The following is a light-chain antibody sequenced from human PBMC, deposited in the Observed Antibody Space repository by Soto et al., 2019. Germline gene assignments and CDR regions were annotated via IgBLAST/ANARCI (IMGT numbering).Light chain of an antibody. J-gene: IGKJ1*01. Sequence: TVLTQSPGTLSLSPGERATLSCRASQSVSSNLAWYQQKPGQAPRLLIYGASTRATGIPARFSGSGSGTEFTLTISSLQSEDFAVYYCQQYNNWLWTFGQGTKVDIK. CDR2: GAS. V-gene: IGKV3-15*01. CDR3: QQYNNWLWT. CDR1: QSVSSN.